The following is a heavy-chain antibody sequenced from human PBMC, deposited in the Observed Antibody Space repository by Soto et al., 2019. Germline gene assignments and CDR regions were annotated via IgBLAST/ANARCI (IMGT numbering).Heavy chain of an antibody. D-gene: IGHD5-12*01. CDR2: MRSKVYDGET. V-gene: IGHV3-49*04. CDR1: GVKIGDYA. CDR3: SRVLGDGYKYGPSDY. Sequence: GGSLILSCTTSGVKIGDYALNWVRQAPGKGLEWVVFMRSKVYDGETEFAASVEGRFRMSRDDFRGIAYLEMNSLKTEDTGVYYCSRVLGDGYKYGPSDYWGQGTLVTVSS. J-gene: IGHJ4*02.